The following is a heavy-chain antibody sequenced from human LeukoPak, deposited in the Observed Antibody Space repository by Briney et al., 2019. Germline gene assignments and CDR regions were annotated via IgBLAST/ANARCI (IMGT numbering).Heavy chain of an antibody. CDR2: ISSSSSYI. V-gene: IGHV3-21*01. CDR3: ARDGWFGDYNWFDP. D-gene: IGHD3-10*01. CDR1: GFTFSSYS. J-gene: IGHJ5*02. Sequence: GGSLRLSCAASGFTFSSYSMNWVRQAPGKGLEWVSSISSSSSYIYYADSVKGRFTISRDNAKNSLYLQMNSLRTEDTAMYYCARDGWFGDYNWFDPWGQGTLVTVSS.